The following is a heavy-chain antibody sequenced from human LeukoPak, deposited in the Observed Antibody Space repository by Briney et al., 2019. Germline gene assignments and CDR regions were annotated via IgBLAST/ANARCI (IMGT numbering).Heavy chain of an antibody. D-gene: IGHD1-26*01. CDR3: AKPGHQWGRVDV. CDR2: IYPGDFDT. Sequence: GESLQISCKASGYDFTTSWIGWVRQLPGKGLEWMGIIYPGDFDTRYSPSFQGQVTISADKSINTAYLQWSSLRASDTAMYYCAKPGHQWGRVDVWGKGTTVTVSS. CDR1: GYDFTTSW. J-gene: IGHJ6*04. V-gene: IGHV5-51*01.